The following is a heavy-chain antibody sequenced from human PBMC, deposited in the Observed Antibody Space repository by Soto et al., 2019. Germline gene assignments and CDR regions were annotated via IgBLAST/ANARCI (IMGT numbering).Heavy chain of an antibody. CDR1: GFTFSDYS. Sequence: QVQLVESGGGLVKPGGSLRLSCAASGFTFSDYSMTWIRQAPGKGLEWISYISSGRSYTNYADSVKGRFTISRDNAKNSLYLRIHSLRAEDTSVNFCTRGNRMIVVPTNYYAYGMDVWGQGTTVTVSS. D-gene: IGHD2-21*01. J-gene: IGHJ6*02. CDR3: TRGNRMIVVPTNYYAYGMDV. CDR2: ISSGRSYT. V-gene: IGHV3-11*05.